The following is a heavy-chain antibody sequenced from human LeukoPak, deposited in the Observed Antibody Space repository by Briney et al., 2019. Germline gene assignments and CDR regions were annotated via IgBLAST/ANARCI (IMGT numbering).Heavy chain of an antibody. Sequence: SETLSLTCRVGGGSIISYYWSWLRQPPGKGLEWIGYIYYNGSTNFNPSLKSRVTISVDTSKNQFSLKLSSVTAADTAVYYCARAISLYCSSTSCLNWFDPWGQGTLVTVSS. J-gene: IGHJ5*02. V-gene: IGHV4-59*01. CDR3: ARAISLYCSSTSCLNWFDP. D-gene: IGHD2-2*01. CDR2: IYYNGST. CDR1: GGSIISYY.